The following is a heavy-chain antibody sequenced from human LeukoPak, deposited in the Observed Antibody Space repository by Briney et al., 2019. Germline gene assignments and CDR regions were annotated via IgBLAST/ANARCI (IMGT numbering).Heavy chain of an antibody. V-gene: IGHV3-23*01. CDR2: ISGSGGST. CDR1: GFSFSSYA. J-gene: IGHJ1*01. D-gene: IGHD1-26*01. Sequence: PGGSLRLSCAASGFSFSSYAMSWVRQAPGKGLEWVSAISGSGGSTYYADSVKGRFTISRDNSKNTLYLQMNSLRAEDTAVYYCAKNYLVEEWELLLSPALEYFQHWGQGTLVTVSS. CDR3: AKNYLVEEWELLLSPALEYFQH.